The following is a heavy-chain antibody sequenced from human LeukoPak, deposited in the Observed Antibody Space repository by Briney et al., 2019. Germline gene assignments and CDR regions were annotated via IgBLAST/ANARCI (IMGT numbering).Heavy chain of an antibody. CDR3: ARGFLLEHQDIDS. D-gene: IGHD1/OR15-1a*01. CDR2: INHSGNT. CDR1: GGSFSDYY. Sequence: SETLSLTCAVYGGSFSDYYWNWIRQPPGKGLEWIGEINHSGNTNYNPSLKSRVTISVDASKNQFSLKLRSVTAADTAVYYCARGFLLEHQDIDSWGQGTLVTVSS. J-gene: IGHJ4*02. V-gene: IGHV4-34*01.